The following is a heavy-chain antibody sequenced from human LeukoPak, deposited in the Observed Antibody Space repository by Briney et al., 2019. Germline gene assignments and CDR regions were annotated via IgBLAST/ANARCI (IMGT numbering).Heavy chain of an antibody. CDR1: GGSISSGGYY. CDR2: INHSGST. D-gene: IGHD2-21*02. J-gene: IGHJ5*02. CDR3: ARWSHIVVVTAIISYNWFDP. Sequence: SQTLSLTCTVSGGSISSGGYYWSWLRQPPGKGLEWIGEINHSGSTNYNPSLKSRVTISVDTSKNQFSLKLSSVTAADTAVYYCARWSHIVVVTAIISYNWFDPWGQGTLVTVSS. V-gene: IGHV4-30-2*01.